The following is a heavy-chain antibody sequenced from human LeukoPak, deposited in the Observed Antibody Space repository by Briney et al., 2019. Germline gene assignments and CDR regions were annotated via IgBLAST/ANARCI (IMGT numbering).Heavy chain of an antibody. J-gene: IGHJ4*02. CDR2: ISGTGRAT. D-gene: IGHD2/OR15-2a*01. Sequence: GGSLRLSCAASGFSFSNYAMSWVRQAPGKGLEGVSCISGTGRATYYADSVKGRFTISRDNSKNILYLQIDSLRAEDTAIYFCAKDALYGTLYTFDSWGQGTLVTVSS. CDR1: GFSFSNYA. CDR3: AKDALYGTLYTFDS. V-gene: IGHV3-23*01.